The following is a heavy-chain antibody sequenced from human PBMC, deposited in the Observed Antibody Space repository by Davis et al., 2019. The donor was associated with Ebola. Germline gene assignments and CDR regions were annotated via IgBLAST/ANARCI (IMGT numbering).Heavy chain of an antibody. CDR2: MNPNSGNT. CDR1: GYTFTGYD. J-gene: IGHJ4*02. V-gene: IGHV1-8*01. D-gene: IGHD3-10*01. CDR3: ARGGEAYSDLDY. Sequence: AASVKVSCKASGYTFTGYDINWVRQATGQGLEWMGWMNPNSGNTGYAQKFQGRVTMTRENSMSTAYMELSSLRSEDTAVYFCARGGEAYSDLDYWGQGTLVAVSS.